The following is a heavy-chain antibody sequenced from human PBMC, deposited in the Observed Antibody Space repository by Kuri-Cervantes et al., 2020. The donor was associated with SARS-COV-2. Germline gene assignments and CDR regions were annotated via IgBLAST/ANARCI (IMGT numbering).Heavy chain of an antibody. V-gene: IGHV7-4-1*02. D-gene: IGHD6-13*01. CDR3: ARGDSSSWWYYGMDV. CDR1: GYTFTSYA. J-gene: IGHJ6*02. CDR2: INTNTGNP. Sequence: ASVKVSCKASGYTFTSYAMNWVRQAPGQGLEWMGWINTNTGNPTYAQGFTGRFVFSLDTSVSTACLQISSLKAEDTAVYYCARGDSSSWWYYGMDVWGQGTTVTVSS.